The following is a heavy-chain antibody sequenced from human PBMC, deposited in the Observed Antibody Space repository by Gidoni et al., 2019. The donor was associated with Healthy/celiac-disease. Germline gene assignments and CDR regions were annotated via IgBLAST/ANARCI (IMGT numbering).Heavy chain of an antibody. Sequence: QVQLQQWGAGLLKPSETLSLTCAVYGGSFSGYYWSWIRRPPGKGLEWIGEINHSGSTNYNPSLKSRVTISVDTSKNQFSLKLSSVTAADTAVYYCARVSPPRLRITMVRGPYYGMDVWGQGTTVTVSS. CDR2: INHSGST. CDR1: GGSFSGYY. V-gene: IGHV4-34*01. D-gene: IGHD3-10*01. CDR3: ARVSPPRLRITMVRGPYYGMDV. J-gene: IGHJ6*02.